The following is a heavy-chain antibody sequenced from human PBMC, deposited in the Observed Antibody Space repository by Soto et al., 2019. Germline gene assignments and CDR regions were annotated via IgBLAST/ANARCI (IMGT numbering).Heavy chain of an antibody. J-gene: IGHJ4*02. Sequence: ASVKVSCKXSGYTFTSFYMHWVRQAPGQGLEWMGIINPSGGSTSYAQKFQGRVTMTRDTSTSTVYMELSSLRSEDTAVYYCAFMVRGSFDYWGQGTLVTVPQ. CDR2: INPSGGST. CDR1: GYTFTSFY. D-gene: IGHD3-10*01. CDR3: AFMVRGSFDY. V-gene: IGHV1-46*01.